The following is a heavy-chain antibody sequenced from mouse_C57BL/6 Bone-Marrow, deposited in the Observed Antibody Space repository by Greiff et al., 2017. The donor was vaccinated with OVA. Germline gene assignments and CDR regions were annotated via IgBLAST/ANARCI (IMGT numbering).Heavy chain of an antibody. CDR3: VRLLTALSDY. CDR1: GFSFNTYA. J-gene: IGHJ4*01. CDR2: IRSKSNNYAT. V-gene: IGHV10-1*01. Sequence: EVMLVESGGGLVQPKGSLKLSCAASGFSFNTYAMNWVRQAPGKGLEWVARIRSKSNNYATYYADSVKDRFTISRDDSESMLYLQMNNLKTEDTAMYYCVRLLTALSDYWGQGTSVTVSS. D-gene: IGHD1-2*01.